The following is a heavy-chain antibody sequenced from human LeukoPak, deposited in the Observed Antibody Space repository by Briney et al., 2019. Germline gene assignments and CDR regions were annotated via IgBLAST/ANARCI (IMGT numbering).Heavy chain of an antibody. CDR1: GGSLSSSSYY. J-gene: IGHJ4*02. D-gene: IGHD3-3*01. CDR3: ARGLNDSWTGENY. V-gene: IGHV4-39*07. Sequence: SETLSLTCTVSGGSLSSSSYYWGWIRQPPGKGLEWIGSIYYSGSTYYNPSLKSRVTISVDTSKNQFSLKLSSVTAADTAVYYCARGLNDSWTGENYWGQGTLVTVSS. CDR2: IYYSGST.